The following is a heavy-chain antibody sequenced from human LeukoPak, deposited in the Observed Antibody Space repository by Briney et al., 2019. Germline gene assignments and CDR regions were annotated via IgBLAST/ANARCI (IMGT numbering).Heavy chain of an antibody. CDR1: GGSISSSSYY. J-gene: IGHJ6*03. D-gene: IGHD6-6*01. CDR2: IDYSGSN. V-gene: IGHV4-39*07. Sequence: AETLSLSCTVSGGSISSSSYYWGWIRQPPGKGLEWIRRIDYSGSNYYTPSVKSRVTISVDTSETQFSLKLSSVTAADTGVYYCARVGIAARPGIYYNYYMDVSGKGTTVTASS. CDR3: ARVGIAARPGIYYNYYMDV.